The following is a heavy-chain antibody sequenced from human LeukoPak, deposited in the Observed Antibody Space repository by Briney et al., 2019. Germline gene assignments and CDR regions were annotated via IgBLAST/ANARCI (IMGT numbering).Heavy chain of an antibody. Sequence: GRSLRLSCAASGFTFSSYGMHWVRQAPGKGLEWVAVISYDGSNKYYADSVKGRFTISRDNSKTTLYLQMNSLRAEDTAVYYCAKDLQGGAFDIWGQGTMVTVSS. V-gene: IGHV3-30*18. CDR1: GFTFSSYG. CDR3: AKDLQGGAFDI. D-gene: IGHD3-16*01. CDR2: ISYDGSNK. J-gene: IGHJ3*02.